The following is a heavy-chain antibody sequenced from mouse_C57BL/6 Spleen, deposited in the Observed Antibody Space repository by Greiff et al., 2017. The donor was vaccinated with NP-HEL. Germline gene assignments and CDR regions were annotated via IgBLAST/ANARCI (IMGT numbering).Heavy chain of an antibody. J-gene: IGHJ2*01. V-gene: IGHV1-15*01. CDR3: TRTVVGYFDY. D-gene: IGHD1-1*01. Sequence: QVQLKQSGAELVRPGASVTLSCKASGYTFTDYEMHWVKQTPVHGLEWIGAIDPETGGTAYNQKFKGKAILTADKSSSTAYMELRSLTSEDSAVYYCTRTVVGYFDYWGQGTTLTVSS. CDR1: GYTFTDYE. CDR2: IDPETGGT.